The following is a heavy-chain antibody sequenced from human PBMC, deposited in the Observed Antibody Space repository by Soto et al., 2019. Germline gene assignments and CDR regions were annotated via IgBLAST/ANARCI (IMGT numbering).Heavy chain of an antibody. CDR2: IWYDGSSK. D-gene: IGHD3-10*01. CDR3: ARDRGGGDDNGMDV. V-gene: IGHV3-33*01. J-gene: IGHJ6*02. CDR1: GFTFSSYG. Sequence: GGSLRLSCAASGFTFSSYGMHWVRQAPGKGLEWVAVIWYDGSSKYYAESVKGRCTISRDNSKNTLYLQMNSLRAEDTAVYYCARDRGGGDDNGMDVWGQGTSVTVSS.